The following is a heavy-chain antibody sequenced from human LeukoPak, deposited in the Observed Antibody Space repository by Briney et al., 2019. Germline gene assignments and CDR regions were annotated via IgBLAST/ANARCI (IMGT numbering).Heavy chain of an antibody. CDR1: GYTFTSYD. V-gene: IGHV1-8*01. Sequence: ASVKVSCKASGYTFTSYDINWVRQATGQGLEWMGWMNPNSGNTGYAQKFQGRVTMTRNTSISTAYMELSSLRSEDTAVYYCARGYLKEMATIKPFVYWGRGTLVTVSS. J-gene: IGHJ4*02. CDR3: ARGYLKEMATIKPFVY. CDR2: MNPNSGNT. D-gene: IGHD5-12*01.